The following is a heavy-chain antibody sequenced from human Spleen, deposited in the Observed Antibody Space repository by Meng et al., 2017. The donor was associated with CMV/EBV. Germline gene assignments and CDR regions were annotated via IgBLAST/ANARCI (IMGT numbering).Heavy chain of an antibody. D-gene: IGHD3/OR15-3a*01. CDR1: GGTFSRHA. CDR2: INTIFGTA. V-gene: IGHV1-69*05. J-gene: IGHJ4*02. Sequence: KASGGTFSRHAISWVRQAPGQGLEWMGGINTIFGTANYAQKFQGRVTITTDESTSTAYIELSSLRSDDTAVYYCARGFWTGYYLFDYWGQGTLVTVSS. CDR3: ARGFWTGYYLFDY.